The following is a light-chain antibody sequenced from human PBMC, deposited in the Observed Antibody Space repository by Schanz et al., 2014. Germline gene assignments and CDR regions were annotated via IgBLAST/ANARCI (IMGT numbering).Light chain of an antibody. CDR2: DVS. J-gene: IGLJ3*02. V-gene: IGLV2-14*03. CDR1: SSDVGGYNY. CDR3: SSHTTDTTWL. Sequence: QSALTQPASVSGSPGQSVTISCTGTSSDVGGYNYVSWYQHHPGKAPKLMIYDVSNRPSGVSNRFSASKSGNTASLTISGLQAEDEADYYCSSHTTDTTWLFGGGTKLTV.